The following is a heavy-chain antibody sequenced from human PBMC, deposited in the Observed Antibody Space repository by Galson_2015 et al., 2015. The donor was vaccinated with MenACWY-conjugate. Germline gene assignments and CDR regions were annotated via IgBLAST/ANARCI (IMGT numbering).Heavy chain of an antibody. CDR3: ASGVGYCSGVTCYGPNDC. J-gene: IGHJ4*02. V-gene: IGHV3-53*05. CDR2: IYSGGST. CDR1: DFTVSSNY. Sequence: SLRLSCAASDFTVSSNYMSWVRQAPGKGLEWVSVIYSGGSTYYADSVKGRFTISRDNSKNTLYLQMNSLKTEDTAVYYCASGVGYCSGVTCYGPNDCWGQGTLVTVSS. D-gene: IGHD2-15*01.